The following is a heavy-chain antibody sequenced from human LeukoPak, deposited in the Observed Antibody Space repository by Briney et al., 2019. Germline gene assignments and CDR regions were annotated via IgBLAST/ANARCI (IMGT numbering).Heavy chain of an antibody. CDR2: IYTSGST. CDR3: ARELYDFWSGYPFGYYYYMDV. V-gene: IGHV4-61*02. CDR1: GGSISSGSYY. Sequence: SETLSLTCTVSGGSISSGSYYWSWVRQPAGKGLEWIGRIYTSGSTNYNPSLKSRVTMSVDTSKNQFSLKLSSVTAADTAVYYCARELYDFWSGYPFGYYYYMDVWGKGTTVTVSS. J-gene: IGHJ6*03. D-gene: IGHD3-3*01.